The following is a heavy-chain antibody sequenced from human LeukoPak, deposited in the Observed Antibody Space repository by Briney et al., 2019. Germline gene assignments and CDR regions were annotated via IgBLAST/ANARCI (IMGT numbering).Heavy chain of an antibody. J-gene: IGHJ6*03. CDR1: GGSFSGYY. V-gene: IGHV4-34*01. D-gene: IGHD2-15*01. CDR2: INHSGST. Sequence: SETLSLTCAVYGGSFSGYYWSWIRQPPGKGLEWIGEINHSGSTNYNPSLKSRVTISVDTSKNQFSLKLSFVTAADTAVYYCARSVEGYCRGGSCYYYSYYMDVWGKGTTVTVSS. CDR3: ARSVEGYCRGGSCYYYSYYMDV.